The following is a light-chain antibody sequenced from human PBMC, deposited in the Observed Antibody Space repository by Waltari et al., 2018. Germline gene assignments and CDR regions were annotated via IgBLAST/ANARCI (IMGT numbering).Light chain of an antibody. CDR3: MQVLQTPRT. CDR2: LGS. Sequence: DIVMTQSPLSLPVTPGAPASISCRSSQSLLHRNEYNYLDWYVQKAGQSPQLLLYLGSNRASGVPDRFSGSGSGTDFTLKISRVEAEDVGVYYCMQVLQTPRTFGQGTKLQIK. J-gene: IGKJ2*01. V-gene: IGKV2-28*01. CDR1: QSLLHRNEYNY.